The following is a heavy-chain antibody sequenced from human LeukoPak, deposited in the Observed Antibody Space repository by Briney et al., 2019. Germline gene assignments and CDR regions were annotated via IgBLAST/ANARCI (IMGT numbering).Heavy chain of an antibody. J-gene: IGHJ6*02. Sequence: GRPLRLSCAASGFTFDDYAMHWVRQAPGKGLEWVSGISWNSGSIGYADSVKGRFTISRDNAKNSLYLQMNSLRAEDAASYYCAKDTVAGTYYYYGMDVWGQGTTVAVSS. CDR3: AKDTVAGTYYYYGMDV. CDR1: GFTFDDYA. CDR2: ISWNSGSI. V-gene: IGHV3-9*01. D-gene: IGHD6-19*01.